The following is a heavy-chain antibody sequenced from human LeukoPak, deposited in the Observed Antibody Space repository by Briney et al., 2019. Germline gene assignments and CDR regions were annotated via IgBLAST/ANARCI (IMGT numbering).Heavy chain of an antibody. CDR2: INPNSGGT. CDR1: GYTFTGYY. Sequence: ASVKVSCKASGYTFTGYYMHWVRQAPGQGLEWMGWINPNSGGTNYAQKFQGRVTMTRDTSISTAYMELSRLRSDDTAVYYCARSLGRPRAEYFQHWGQGTLVSVSS. J-gene: IGHJ1*01. D-gene: IGHD1-26*01. V-gene: IGHV1-2*02. CDR3: ARSLGRPRAEYFQH.